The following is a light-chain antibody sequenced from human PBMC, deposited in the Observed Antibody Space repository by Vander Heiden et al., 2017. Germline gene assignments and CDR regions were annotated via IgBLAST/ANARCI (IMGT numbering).Light chain of an antibody. Sequence: AIQMTQSPSSLSASVGDRVTITCRASPGSRSDLGWYQQKPGKAPKLLIYAASSLQSGVPSRFSGSGSGTDFTLTISSLQPEDFATYYCRQYDNSPVTFGQGTKVEIK. CDR3: RQYDNSPVT. CDR2: AAS. J-gene: IGKJ1*01. V-gene: IGKV1-6*01. CDR1: PGSRSD.